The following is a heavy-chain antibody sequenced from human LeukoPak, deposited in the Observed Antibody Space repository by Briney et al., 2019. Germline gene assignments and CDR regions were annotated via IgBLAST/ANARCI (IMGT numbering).Heavy chain of an antibody. D-gene: IGHD3-10*01. CDR2: IYPGDSDT. CDR3: ARRFGESFDY. CDR1: GYSFTRSW. Sequence: RGESLKISCQCSGYSFTRSWIGWVRPMPGKGLEGIWIIYPGDSDTKYSPSFQGQVTISADKSISAVYLQWSSLKASDTAMYYCARRFGESFDYWGQGTLVTVSS. V-gene: IGHV5-51*01. J-gene: IGHJ4*02.